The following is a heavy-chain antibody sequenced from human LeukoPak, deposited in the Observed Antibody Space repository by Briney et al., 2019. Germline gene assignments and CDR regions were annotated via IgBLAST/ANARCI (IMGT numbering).Heavy chain of an antibody. Sequence: PGGSLRLSCAASGFTVSSNYMSWVRQAPGKGLEWVSVIYSGGSTYYADSVKGRFTISRDNSKNTLYLQMNSLRAEDTAVYYCARGAWAMVGDYWGQGTLVTVSS. V-gene: IGHV3-66*01. J-gene: IGHJ4*02. CDR3: ARGAWAMVGDY. CDR2: IYSGGST. CDR1: GFTVSSNY. D-gene: IGHD2-15*01.